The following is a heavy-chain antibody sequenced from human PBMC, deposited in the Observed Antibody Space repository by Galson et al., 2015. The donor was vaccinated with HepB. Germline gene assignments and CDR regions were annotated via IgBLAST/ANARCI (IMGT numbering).Heavy chain of an antibody. CDR3: ARARSADPSRAMDV. V-gene: IGHV3-30-3*02. Sequence: SLRLSCAASGFTFSSYALHWVRQAPGKGLEWVAVISYDGSNIYYADSVQGRSTISRDNSKNTLYLQMNSQRAEDTAVCYWARARSADPSRAMDVWGQGTTVSVSS. CDR1: GFTFSSYA. CDR2: ISYDGSNI. D-gene: IGHD6-13*01. J-gene: IGHJ6*02.